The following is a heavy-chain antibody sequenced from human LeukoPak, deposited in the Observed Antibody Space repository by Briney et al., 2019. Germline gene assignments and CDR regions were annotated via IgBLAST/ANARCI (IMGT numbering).Heavy chain of an antibody. D-gene: IGHD5-18*01. J-gene: IGHJ4*02. V-gene: IGHV4-34*01. CDR1: GGSFGGYY. CDR3: ARGLPRGYSYGRSNFDY. Sequence: PSETLSLTCAVYGGSFGGYYWGWIRQPPGRGLEWSGEINHSGSTNYNPSLKSRVTISVDTSKNQFSLKLRSVTAADTAVYYCARGLPRGYSYGRSNFDYWGQGTLVTVSS. CDR2: INHSGST.